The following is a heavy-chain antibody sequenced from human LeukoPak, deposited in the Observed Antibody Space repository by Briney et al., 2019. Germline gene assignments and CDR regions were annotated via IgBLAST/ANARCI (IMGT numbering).Heavy chain of an antibody. J-gene: IGHJ4*02. CDR2: INHSGST. CDR3: ARVDYYDGSGYHFFDC. CDR1: GGSFSGYY. Sequence: SETLSLTCAVYGGSFSGYYWSWIRQPSGKGLEWIGEINHSGSTNYNPSLKSRVTISVDTSKNQFSLKLSSVTAADTAVYYCARVDYYDGSGYHFFDCWGRGTLVTVSS. V-gene: IGHV4-34*01. D-gene: IGHD3-22*01.